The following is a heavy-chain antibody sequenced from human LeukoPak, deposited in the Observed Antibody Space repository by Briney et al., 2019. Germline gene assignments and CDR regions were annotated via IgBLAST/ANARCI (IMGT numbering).Heavy chain of an antibody. D-gene: IGHD3-3*01. CDR2: IYYSGST. V-gene: IGHV4-39*01. CDR1: GGSISSGSYY. Sequence: SETLSLTCTVSGGSISSGSYYWGGIRQPPGKGLEWIGSIYYSGSTYYNPSLKSRVTISVDTSKNQFSLKLSSVTAADTAVYYCARQPFTIFGVVLYYFDYWGQGTLVTVSS. J-gene: IGHJ4*02. CDR3: ARQPFTIFGVVLYYFDY.